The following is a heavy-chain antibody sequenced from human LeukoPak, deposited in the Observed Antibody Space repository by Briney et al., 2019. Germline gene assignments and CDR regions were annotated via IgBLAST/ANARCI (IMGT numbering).Heavy chain of an antibody. CDR2: IYYSGST. D-gene: IGHD6-19*01. CDR1: GGSISSGGYS. V-gene: IGHV4-61*08. CDR3: ARAFSSGWFDY. Sequence: ASETLSLTCAVSGGSISSGGYSWSWIRQPPGKGLEWIGYIYYSGSTNYNPSLKSRVTISVDTSKNQFSLKLSSVTAADTAVYYCARAFSSGWFDYWGQGTLVTVSS. J-gene: IGHJ4*02.